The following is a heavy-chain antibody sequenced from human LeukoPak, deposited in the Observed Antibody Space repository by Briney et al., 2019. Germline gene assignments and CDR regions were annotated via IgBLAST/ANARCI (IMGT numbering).Heavy chain of an antibody. CDR2: IYYSGST. CDR3: AGGVVVVTAIGY. Sequence: PSETLSLTCTVSGVSISSSSYYWGWIRQPPGKGLEWIGSIYYSGSTYYNPSLKSRVTISVDTSKNQFSLKLSSVTAADTAVYYCAGGVVVVTAIGYWGQGTLVTVSS. D-gene: IGHD2-21*02. J-gene: IGHJ4*02. V-gene: IGHV4-39*01. CDR1: GVSISSSSYY.